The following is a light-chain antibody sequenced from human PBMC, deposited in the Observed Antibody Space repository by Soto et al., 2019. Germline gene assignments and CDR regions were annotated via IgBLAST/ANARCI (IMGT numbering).Light chain of an antibody. V-gene: IGKV1-6*01. Sequence: AIQMTQSPSSLSASVGDRVTITCRASQAIRVDLAWYQQKPGRAPKLLIYAASSLHSGVPSRFSGSGSGTDFTLTISSLQPEDFATYYCQQTYSTPITFGQGTRLEIK. CDR2: AAS. CDR1: QAIRVD. CDR3: QQTYSTPIT. J-gene: IGKJ5*01.